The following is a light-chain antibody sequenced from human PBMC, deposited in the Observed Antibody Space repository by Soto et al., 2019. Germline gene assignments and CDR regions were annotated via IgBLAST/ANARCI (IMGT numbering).Light chain of an antibody. J-gene: IGLJ1*01. CDR1: SGHSSYA. Sequence: QPVLTQSPSASASLGASVKLTCTLSSGHSSYAIAWHQQQPEKGPRYLMKLNSDGSHSKGDGIPDRFSGSSSGAERYLTISSLQSEDEADYYCQTWGSGIPYVFGPGTKVTVL. CDR3: QTWGSGIPYV. CDR2: LNSDGSH. V-gene: IGLV4-69*01.